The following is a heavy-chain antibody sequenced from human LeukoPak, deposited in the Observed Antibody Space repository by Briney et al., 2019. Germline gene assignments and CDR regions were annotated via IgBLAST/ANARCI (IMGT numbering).Heavy chain of an antibody. CDR3: ARQILATGIAAAGSFDP. J-gene: IGHJ5*02. Sequence: GASVKVSFKASGYTFTGYYMHWVRQAPGQGLEWMGWINPNSGGTNYAQKFQGRVTMTRDTSISTAYMELSRLRSDDTAVYYCARQILATGIAAAGSFDPWGQGTLVTVSS. D-gene: IGHD6-13*01. CDR1: GYTFTGYY. V-gene: IGHV1-2*02. CDR2: INPNSGGT.